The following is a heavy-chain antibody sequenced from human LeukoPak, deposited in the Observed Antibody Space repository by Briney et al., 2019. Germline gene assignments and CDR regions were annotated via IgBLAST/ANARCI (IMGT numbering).Heavy chain of an antibody. Sequence: QPGGSLRLSCAASGFTFSSYAMSWVRQAPGKGLEWVSAISGSGGSTYYADSVKGRVTISRDNSKNTLYLQMNSLRAEDTAVYYXXXXXXIVQLWLGYYFDYWGQGTLVTVSS. D-gene: IGHD5-18*01. CDR2: ISGSGGST. J-gene: IGHJ4*02. V-gene: IGHV3-23*01. CDR3: XXXXXIVQLWLGYYFDY. CDR1: GFTFSSYA.